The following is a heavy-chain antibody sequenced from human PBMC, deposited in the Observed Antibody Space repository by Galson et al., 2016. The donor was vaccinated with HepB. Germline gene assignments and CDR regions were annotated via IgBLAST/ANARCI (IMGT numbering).Heavy chain of an antibody. CDR3: ARVAYGDLAFDS. CDR1: GFTFSSYD. J-gene: IGHJ4*02. CDR2: IDTADGT. Sequence: SLRLSCAASGFTFSSYDMHWVRQAAGKGLEWVSSIDTADGTYYPGYVKGRFTISRENAENSLYLQINSVIVEDTAVYYCARVAYGDLAFDSWGQGTLVTVSS. D-gene: IGHD4-17*01. V-gene: IGHV3-13*01.